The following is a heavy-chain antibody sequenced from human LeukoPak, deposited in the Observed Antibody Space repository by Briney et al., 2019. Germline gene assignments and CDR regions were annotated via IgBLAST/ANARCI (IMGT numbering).Heavy chain of an antibody. J-gene: IGHJ4*02. Sequence: PGGSLRLSCAASGFTFSDYYMSWIRQAPGKGLEWVSYISSSGSTIYYADSVKGRFTISRDNAKNSLYLQMNSLRAEDTAVYYCVREESESYPFDSWGQGTLVIVSS. V-gene: IGHV3-11*01. D-gene: IGHD1-26*01. CDR2: ISSSGSTI. CDR1: GFTFSDYY. CDR3: VREESESYPFDS.